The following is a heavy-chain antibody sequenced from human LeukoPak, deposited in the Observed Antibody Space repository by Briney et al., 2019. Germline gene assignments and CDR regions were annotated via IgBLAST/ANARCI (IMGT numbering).Heavy chain of an antibody. D-gene: IGHD6-6*01. CDR1: GFTFSSYG. J-gene: IGHJ4*02. Sequence: GGSLRLSCAASGFTFSSYGMHWVRQAPGKGLEWVAFIRYDGSNKYYADSVKGRFTISRDNSKNTLYLHVNSLRPEDTAVYYCARVGKQLVRTALDYWGQGTLVTVSS. CDR3: ARVGKQLVRTALDY. CDR2: IRYDGSNK. V-gene: IGHV3-30*02.